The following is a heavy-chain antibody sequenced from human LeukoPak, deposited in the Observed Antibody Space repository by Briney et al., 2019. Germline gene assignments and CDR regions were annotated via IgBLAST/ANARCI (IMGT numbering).Heavy chain of an antibody. CDR3: ARGGIAAPGGDYYFDY. D-gene: IGHD6-13*01. V-gene: IGHV4-39*07. J-gene: IGHJ4*02. CDR2: IYYSGTT. Sequence: SETLSLTCNVSGGSISSSSFYWGWIRRPPGKGLEWIGNIYYSGTTYYNPSLKSRVTISVDTSKNQFSLKLSSVTAADTAVYYCARGGIAAPGGDYYFDYWGQGTLVTVSS. CDR1: GGSISSSSFY.